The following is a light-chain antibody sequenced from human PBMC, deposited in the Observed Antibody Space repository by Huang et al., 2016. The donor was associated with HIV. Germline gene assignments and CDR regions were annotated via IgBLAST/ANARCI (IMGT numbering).Light chain of an antibody. V-gene: IGKV4-1*01. CDR1: QSLLYSSNDKNY. J-gene: IGKJ4*01. Sequence: DIVMTQSPDSLAVSLGERATINCRSSQSLLYSSNDKNYLAWYQQRPGQPPKLLIHWASTLESGVPDRFSGSGSGTDFTRTISSLQAEDVAVYYCQQSYSSPLTFGGGTRVEIK. CDR3: QQSYSSPLT. CDR2: WAS.